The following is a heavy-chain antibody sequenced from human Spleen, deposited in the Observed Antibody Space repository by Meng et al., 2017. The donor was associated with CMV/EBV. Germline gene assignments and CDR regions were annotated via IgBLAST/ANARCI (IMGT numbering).Heavy chain of an antibody. J-gene: IGHJ4*02. D-gene: IGHD4-11*01. CDR1: AYSISSRYH. V-gene: IGHV4-38-2*02. CDR2: IYSSASV. Sequence: SETLSLTCPVSAYSISSRYHWGWIRQPPGKGLVLIGSIYSSASVYYNPSLRSRVTISVDTSKNQFSLKLTSVTATDTAVYYCARDAYSNSDYWGQGTLVTVSS. CDR3: ARDAYSNSDY.